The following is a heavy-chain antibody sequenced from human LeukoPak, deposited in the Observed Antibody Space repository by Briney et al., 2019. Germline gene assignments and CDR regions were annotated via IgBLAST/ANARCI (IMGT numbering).Heavy chain of an antibody. D-gene: IGHD3-22*01. J-gene: IGHJ4*02. V-gene: IGHV1-69*05. CDR3: ASGRARNYYDSSGYYPPVDY. CDR2: IIPIFGTA. CDR1: GGTFSSYA. Sequence: SVKVSCKASGGTFSSYAISWARQAPGQGLEWMGGIIPIFGTANYAQKFQGRVTITTDESTSTAYMELSSLRSEDTAVYYCASGRARNYYDSSGYYPPVDYWGQGTLVTVSS.